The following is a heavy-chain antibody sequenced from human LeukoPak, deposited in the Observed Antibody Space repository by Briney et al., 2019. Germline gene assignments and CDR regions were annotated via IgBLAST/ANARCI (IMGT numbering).Heavy chain of an antibody. Sequence: PSETLSLTCTVSGGSISSSSYYWGWIRQPPGKGLEWIGSIYYSGSTYYNPSLKSRVTISVDTSKNQFSLKLSSVTAADTAVYYCARVSEYSYGYFDYWGQGTLVTVSS. CDR3: ARVSEYSYGYFDY. CDR1: GGSISSSSYY. V-gene: IGHV4-39*01. D-gene: IGHD5-18*01. CDR2: IYYSGST. J-gene: IGHJ4*02.